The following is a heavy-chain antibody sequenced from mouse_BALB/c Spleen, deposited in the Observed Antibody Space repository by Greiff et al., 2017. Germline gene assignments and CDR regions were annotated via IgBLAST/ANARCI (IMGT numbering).Heavy chain of an antibody. CDR2: IWSGGST. D-gene: IGHD1-1*01. Sequence: VMLKESGPGLVQPSQSLSITCTVSGFSLTSYGVHWVRQSPGKGLEWLGVIWSGGSTDYNAAFISRLSISKDNSKSQVFFKMNSLQADDTAIYYCARNYYGSSYYAMDYWGQGTSVTVSS. CDR3: ARNYYGSSYYAMDY. V-gene: IGHV2-4-1*01. CDR1: GFSLTSYG. J-gene: IGHJ4*01.